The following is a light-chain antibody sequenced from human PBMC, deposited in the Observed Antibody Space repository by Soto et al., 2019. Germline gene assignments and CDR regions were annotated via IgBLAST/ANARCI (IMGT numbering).Light chain of an antibody. CDR2: DAS. J-gene: IGKJ3*01. V-gene: IGKV3-11*01. Sequence: EIVLTQSPATLSLSPGERATLSCRASQSVSTYLAWYQQKPGQSPRPLIYDASHRATGIPARFSGSGSGTDFTLTISSLEPEYFAVYFCQQRSTWPGTFGPGTKVDVK. CDR1: QSVSTY. CDR3: QQRSTWPGT.